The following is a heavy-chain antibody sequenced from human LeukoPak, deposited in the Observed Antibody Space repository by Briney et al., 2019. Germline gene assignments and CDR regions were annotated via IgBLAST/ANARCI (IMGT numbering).Heavy chain of an antibody. CDR1: GFTFSSYE. CDR3: ARDKPSVGWGFDS. Sequence: GGPLRLSCAASGFTFSSYEMNWVRQAPGKGLEWVSYISSSGSTIYYADSVKGRFTISRDNTKTSLNLQMNNLRAEDTGLYYCARDKPSVGWGFDSWGRGTLVIVSS. CDR2: ISSSGSTI. D-gene: IGHD2-15*01. J-gene: IGHJ4*02. V-gene: IGHV3-48*03.